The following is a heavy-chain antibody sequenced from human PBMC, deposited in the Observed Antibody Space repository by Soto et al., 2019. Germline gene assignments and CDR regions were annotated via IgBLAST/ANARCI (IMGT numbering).Heavy chain of an antibody. CDR3: ARFQDPVTIFGVDRGGIDY. D-gene: IGHD3-3*01. J-gene: IGHJ4*02. V-gene: IGHV4-31*03. CDR1: GGSISSGGYY. CDR2: ISYSGST. Sequence: QVQLQESGPGLVKPSQTLSLTCTVSGGSISSGGYYWSWIRQHPGKGLEWVGYISYSGSTYYNPSLKSRVTISVDTSKNQFALKLSAVTAADTAVYDCARFQDPVTIFGVDRGGIDYWGQGTLVTVSS.